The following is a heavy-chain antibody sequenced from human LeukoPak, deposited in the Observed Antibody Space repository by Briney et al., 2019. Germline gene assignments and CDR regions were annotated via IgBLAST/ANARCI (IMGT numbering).Heavy chain of an antibody. D-gene: IGHD2-15*01. CDR2: IIPIFGTA. V-gene: IGHV1-69*05. CDR3: ASPQVALDAFDI. CDR1: GGTFSSYA. J-gene: IGHJ3*02. Sequence: ASVKVSCKASGGTFSSYAISWVRQAPGQGLEWMGRIIPIFGTANYAQKFQGRVTITTDESTGTAYMELSSLRSEDTAVYYCASPQVALDAFDIWGQGTMVTVSS.